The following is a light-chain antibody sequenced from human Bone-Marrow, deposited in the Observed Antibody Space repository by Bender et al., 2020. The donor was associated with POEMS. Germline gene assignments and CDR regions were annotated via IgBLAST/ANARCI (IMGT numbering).Light chain of an antibody. V-gene: IGLV6-57*01. Sequence: NFMLTQPHSVSESPGKTVTIPCTRSSGSIASTYVQWYQQRPGSSPTTVIYEDNRRPSGVPDRFSGSKSANTASLTISGLQAEDEADYYCTSYTTATTYVVFGGGTKLTVL. CDR2: EDN. J-gene: IGLJ2*01. CDR1: SGSIASTY. CDR3: TSYTTATTYVV.